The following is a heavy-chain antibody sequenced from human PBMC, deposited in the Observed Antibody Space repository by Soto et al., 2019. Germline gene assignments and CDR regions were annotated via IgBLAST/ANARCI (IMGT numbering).Heavy chain of an antibody. CDR2: IVVGSGNT. V-gene: IGHV1-58*01. CDR1: GFTFTSSA. J-gene: IGHJ4*02. Sequence: QMQLVQSGPEVKKPGTSVKVSCKASGFTFTSSAVQWVRQARGQRLEWIGWIVVGSGNTNYAQKFQERVTITRDMSTRTAYMELSSLRSEDTAVYYCAAAYERVGQGYWGQGTLVTVSS. CDR3: AAAYERVGQGY. D-gene: IGHD1-26*01.